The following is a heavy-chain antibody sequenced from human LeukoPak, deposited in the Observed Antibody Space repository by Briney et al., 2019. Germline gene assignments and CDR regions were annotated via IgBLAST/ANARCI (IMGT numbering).Heavy chain of an antibody. D-gene: IGHD1-7*01. Sequence: AGGSLRLSCGASGFTFSSNAMYWVRQAPGKGLGWVSAISDNGRSTYYADSVKGRFTISRDKSKNTLYLQMNSLRAEDTAVYYCAKDLAGTTSFDYWGQGTLVTVSS. V-gene: IGHV3-23*01. J-gene: IGHJ4*02. CDR2: ISDNGRST. CDR1: GFTFSSNA. CDR3: AKDLAGTTSFDY.